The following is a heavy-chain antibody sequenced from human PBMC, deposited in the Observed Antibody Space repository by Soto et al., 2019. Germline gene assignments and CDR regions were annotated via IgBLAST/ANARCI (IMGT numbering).Heavy chain of an antibody. Sequence: SETLSLPCTGSGGSVTRDEDYWTWIRQSPGKGLEWIGYISNSGSTGYNPSLKTRLSMSVDRSKNRFTLRLTSVTAADTAVYFCATESGSTYGYFDHWGQGTQVTVSS. CDR3: ATESGSTYGYFDH. CDR1: GGSVTRDEDY. CDR2: ISNSGST. D-gene: IGHD5-18*01. V-gene: IGHV4-30-4*01. J-gene: IGHJ4*02.